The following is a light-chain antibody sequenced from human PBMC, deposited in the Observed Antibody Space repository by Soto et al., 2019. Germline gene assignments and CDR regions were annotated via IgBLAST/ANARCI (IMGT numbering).Light chain of an antibody. V-gene: IGKV3D-20*02. J-gene: IGKJ5*01. CDR1: QSVSSSY. CDR2: GVS. CDR3: QQRSDWLPIT. Sequence: EVVLTQSPGTLSLSPGERATLSCRASQSVSSSYLAWYQQKPGQAPRLLIYGVSSRATGIPDRFSGSGSGTDFTLTISRLEPEDFAVYYCQQRSDWLPITFGQGARLEIK.